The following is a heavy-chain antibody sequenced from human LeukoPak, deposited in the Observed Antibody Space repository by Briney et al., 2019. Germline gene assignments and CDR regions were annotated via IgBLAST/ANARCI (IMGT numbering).Heavy chain of an antibody. Sequence: GGSLRLSCAASGFIFSSNFMSWVRQAPGKGLEWVSVIYSGGGTNYADSVRGRFTISRENSKNTLYLQMNSLRAEDTAVYYCAARYSGGWYQYWGQGTLVTVFS. V-gene: IGHV3-53*01. CDR1: GFIFSSNF. CDR3: AARYSGGWYQY. D-gene: IGHD6-19*01. CDR2: IYSGGGT. J-gene: IGHJ4*02.